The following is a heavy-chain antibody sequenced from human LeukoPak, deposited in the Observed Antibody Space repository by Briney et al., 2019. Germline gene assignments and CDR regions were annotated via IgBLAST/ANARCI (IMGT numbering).Heavy chain of an antibody. CDR1: GYTFTSYY. D-gene: IGHD3-16*01. V-gene: IGHV1-46*01. J-gene: IGHJ3*02. Sequence: ASVKVSCKASGYTFTSYYMHWVRQAPGQGLEWMGIINPSGGSTSYAQKFQGRDTMTRDTSTSTVYMELSSLRSEDTAVYYCARSAGAGGAFDIWGQGTMVTVSS. CDR3: ARSAGAGGAFDI. CDR2: INPSGGST.